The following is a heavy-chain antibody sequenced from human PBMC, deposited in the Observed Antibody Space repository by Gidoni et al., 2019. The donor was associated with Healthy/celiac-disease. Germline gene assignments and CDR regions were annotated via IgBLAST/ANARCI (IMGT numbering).Heavy chain of an antibody. V-gene: IGHV3-23*01. J-gene: IGHJ6*02. Sequence: EVQLLESGGGLVQPGGSLSLSCAASGFAFSSYAMSWVRQAPGKGLEWVAAISGSGGSTYYADSVKGRFTISRDNSKNTLYLQMNSLRAEDTAVYYCANLMIVVVPAATPYGMDVWGQGTTVTVSS. CDR2: ISGSGGST. CDR3: ANLMIVVVPAATPYGMDV. D-gene: IGHD2-2*01. CDR1: GFAFSSYA.